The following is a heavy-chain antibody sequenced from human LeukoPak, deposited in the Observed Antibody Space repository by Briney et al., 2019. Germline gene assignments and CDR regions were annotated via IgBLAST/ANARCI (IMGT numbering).Heavy chain of an antibody. CDR2: INSDGRST. CDR3: ARDATTYYYGWGSYGGAFDI. J-gene: IGHJ3*02. D-gene: IGHD3-10*01. V-gene: IGHV3-74*01. Sequence: GGSLRPSCAASGLTLSSSWMHSVRHAPGRGLVWVSRINSDGRSTTYADSVKGRFSISRDNAKNTLYLQMNSLRTEDTAVYYCARDATTYYYGWGSYGGAFDIWGQGTMVTVSS. CDR1: GLTLSSSW.